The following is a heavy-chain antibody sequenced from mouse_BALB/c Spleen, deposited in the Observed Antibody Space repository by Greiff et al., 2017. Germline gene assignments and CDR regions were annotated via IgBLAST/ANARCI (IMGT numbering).Heavy chain of an antibody. D-gene: IGHD1-1*01. CDR3: ARSPYYAY. CDR1: GYSITSDYA. J-gene: IGHJ2*01. CDR2: ISYSGST. Sequence: EVKLMESGPGLVKPSQSLSLTCTVTGYSITSDYAWNWIRQFPGNKLEWMGYISYSGSTSYNPSLKSRISITRDTSKNQFFLQLNSVTTEDTATYYCARSPYYAYWGQGTTLTVSS. V-gene: IGHV3-2*02.